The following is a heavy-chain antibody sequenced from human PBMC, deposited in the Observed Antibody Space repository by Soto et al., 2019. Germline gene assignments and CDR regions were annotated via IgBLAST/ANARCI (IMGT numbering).Heavy chain of an antibody. CDR1: GGTFSSYA. CDR3: ARAAVGATRYYYYGMDV. CDR2: IIPIFGTA. D-gene: IGHD1-26*01. V-gene: IGHV1-69*12. Sequence: QVQLVQSGAEAKKPGSSVKVSCKASGGTFSSYAISWVRQAPGQGLEWMGGIIPIFGTANYAQKFQGRVTITADESTSTAYMELSSLRSEDTAVYYCARAAVGATRYYYYGMDVWGQGTTVTVSS. J-gene: IGHJ6*02.